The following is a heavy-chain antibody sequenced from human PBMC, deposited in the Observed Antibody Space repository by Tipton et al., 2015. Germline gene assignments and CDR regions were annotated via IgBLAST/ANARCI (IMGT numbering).Heavy chain of an antibody. V-gene: IGHV3-73*01. D-gene: IGHD5-18*01. CDR1: GFDFSGSG. J-gene: IGHJ5*02. CDR3: ARGYSPRRWFDP. Sequence: SLRLSCAASGFDFSGSGLQWVRQASGKGLEWVGRIRSKTNNYATAYAASVKGRFIISRDDSTNTTYLQMNSLKTSDTAMYYCARGYSPRRWFDPWGQGTLVTVSS. CDR2: IRSKTNNYAT.